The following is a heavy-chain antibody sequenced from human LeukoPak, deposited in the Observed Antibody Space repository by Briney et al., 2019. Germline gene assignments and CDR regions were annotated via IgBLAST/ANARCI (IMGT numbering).Heavy chain of an antibody. CDR1: GFTFSSYA. J-gene: IGHJ4*02. V-gene: IGHV3-23*01. CDR2: ISGSGGST. Sequence: GGSPRLSCAASGFTFSSYAMSWVRQAPGKGLEWVSAISGSGGSTYYADSVKGRFTISRDNSKNTLYLQMNSLRAEDTAVYYCASRFYDSSGYYLPASDYWGQGTLVTVSS. CDR3: ASRFYDSSGYYLPASDY. D-gene: IGHD3-22*01.